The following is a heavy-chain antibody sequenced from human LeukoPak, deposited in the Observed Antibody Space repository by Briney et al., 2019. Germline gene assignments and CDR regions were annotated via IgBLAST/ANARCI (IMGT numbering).Heavy chain of an antibody. D-gene: IGHD2-2*01. CDR2: IIPIFGIA. J-gene: IGHJ4*02. V-gene: IGHV1-69*04. CDR1: GGTFGSYA. CDR3: ARASSTSLLLDY. Sequence: SVKVSCKASGGTFGSYAISWVRQAPGQGLEWMGRIIPIFGIANYAQKFQGRVTITADKSTSTAYMELSSLRSEDTAVYYCARASSTSLLLDYWGQGTLVTVSS.